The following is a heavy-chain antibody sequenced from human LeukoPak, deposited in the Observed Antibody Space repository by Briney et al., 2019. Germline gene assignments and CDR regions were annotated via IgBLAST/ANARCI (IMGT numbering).Heavy chain of an antibody. D-gene: IGHD6-6*01. CDR2: INHSGSN. CDR1: GGSFSGYY. Sequence: SETLSLTCAVSGGSFSGYYWSWIRQPPGKGLERSGEINHSGSNNYNPYLKSRVTISVDTSKNQFSLKLSSVTAADTAVYYCATKYSSSRGNYYYYYMDVWGKGTTVTVSS. V-gene: IGHV4-34*01. CDR3: ATKYSSSRGNYYYYYMDV. J-gene: IGHJ6*03.